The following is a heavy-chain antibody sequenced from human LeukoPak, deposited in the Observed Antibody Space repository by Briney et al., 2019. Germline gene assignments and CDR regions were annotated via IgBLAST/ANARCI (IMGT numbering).Heavy chain of an antibody. J-gene: IGHJ6*03. CDR3: ARGVLRVAFYYYYYMDV. V-gene: IGHV1-8*03. CDR1: GYTFTSYD. Sequence: ASVKVSCKASGYTFTSYDINWVRQATGQGLEWMGWMNPNSGNTGYAQKFQGRVTITRNTSISTAYMELSSLRSEDTAVYYCARGVLRVAFYYYYYMDVWGKGTTVTVSS. CDR2: MNPNSGNT. D-gene: IGHD2/OR15-2a*01.